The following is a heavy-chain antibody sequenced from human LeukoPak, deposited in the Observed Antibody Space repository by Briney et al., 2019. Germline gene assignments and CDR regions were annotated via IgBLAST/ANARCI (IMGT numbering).Heavy chain of an antibody. D-gene: IGHD5-18*01. CDR2: MHTSGST. Sequence: KPSETLSLTCTVSGGSISTYVWTWIRQPAGKGLQWIGHMHTSGSTNYNPSLKSRVTMSSDTSKNQFSLRLSSVTAADTAVYYCARAQLYYFDYWGQGTLVTVSS. J-gene: IGHJ4*02. CDR3: ARAQLYYFDY. CDR1: GGSISTYV. V-gene: IGHV4-4*07.